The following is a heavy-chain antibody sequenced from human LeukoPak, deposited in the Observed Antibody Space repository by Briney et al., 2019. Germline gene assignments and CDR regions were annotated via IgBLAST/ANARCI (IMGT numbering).Heavy chain of an antibody. D-gene: IGHD2-2*01. Sequence: SQTLSLTCAISGDSFSSNSAAWNWIRQSPSRGLEWLGRTYYRSKLYNDYAVSVKSRITINPDTSKNQFSLQLNSVTPEDTAVYYCARSHCSSTSCYLVAAAVSLAEFDYWGQGTLVTVSS. CDR2: TYYRSKLYN. CDR3: ARSHCSSTSCYLVAAAVSLAEFDY. J-gene: IGHJ4*02. CDR1: GDSFSSNSAA. V-gene: IGHV6-1*01.